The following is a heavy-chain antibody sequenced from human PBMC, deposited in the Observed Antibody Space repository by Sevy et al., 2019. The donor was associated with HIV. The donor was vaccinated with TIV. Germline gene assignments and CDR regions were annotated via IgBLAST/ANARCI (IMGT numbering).Heavy chain of an antibody. CDR2: IYYSGST. D-gene: IGHD5-12*01. CDR1: DGSISSGGYY. J-gene: IGHJ4*02. V-gene: IGHV4-31*03. Sequence: SETLSLTCTVSDGSISSGGYYWSWIRQHPGKGLEWIGYIYYSGSTYYNPSLKSRVTISVDTSKNQFSLKLSSVTAADTAVYYCARSEYSGYDLFDYWGQGTLVTVSS. CDR3: ARSEYSGYDLFDY.